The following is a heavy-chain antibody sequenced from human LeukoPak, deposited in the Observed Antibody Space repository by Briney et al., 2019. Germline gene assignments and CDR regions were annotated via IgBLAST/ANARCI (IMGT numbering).Heavy chain of an antibody. Sequence: GGSLRLSCAASGFTFNNYNMNWVRQAPGKGLEWVSSISSSSSYIYYADSVKGRFTISRDNAKNSLYLQMNSLRAEDTAVYYCARSLITSGYYSSGYWGQGTLVTVSS. CDR2: ISSSSSYI. CDR1: GFTFNNYN. CDR3: ARSLITSGYYSSGY. D-gene: IGHD3-22*01. V-gene: IGHV3-21*01. J-gene: IGHJ4*02.